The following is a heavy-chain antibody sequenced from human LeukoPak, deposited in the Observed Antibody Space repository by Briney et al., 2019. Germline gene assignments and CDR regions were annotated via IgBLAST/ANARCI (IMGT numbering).Heavy chain of an antibody. Sequence: ASVKVSCKASGYTFSSYGISWVRQAPGQGLEWMGWITSYNGNTKYAQQLQGRITMTTDTSTGTAYMELRSLRSDDTAVYYCARAGAAAGTPFDYWGQGTLVTVSS. V-gene: IGHV1-18*01. J-gene: IGHJ4*02. CDR3: ARAGAAAGTPFDY. CDR2: ITSYNGNT. D-gene: IGHD6-13*01. CDR1: GYTFSSYG.